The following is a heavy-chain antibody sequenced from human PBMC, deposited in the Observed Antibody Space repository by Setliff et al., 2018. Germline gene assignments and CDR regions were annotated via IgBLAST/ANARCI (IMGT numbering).Heavy chain of an antibody. CDR1: GGSITDRNW. CDR3: AREKGDPNYNFWSGYYLYYYYGMDV. J-gene: IGHJ6*02. Sequence: SETLSLTCALSGGSITDRNWWNWVRQPPGKGLEWIGEMYHSGNTYYNPSLKSRVTISIDKSRNQFSLKLSSVTAADTAVYYCAREKGDPNYNFWSGYYLYYYYGMDVWGQGTTVTVSS. V-gene: IGHV4-4*02. D-gene: IGHD3-3*01. CDR2: MYHSGNT.